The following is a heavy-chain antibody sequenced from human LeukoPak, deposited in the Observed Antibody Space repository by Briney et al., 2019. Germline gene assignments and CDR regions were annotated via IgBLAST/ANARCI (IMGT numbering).Heavy chain of an antibody. D-gene: IGHD6-19*01. CDR1: GFTFSTYW. V-gene: IGHV3-48*01. CDR2: IGTSGNTI. J-gene: IGHJ4*02. Sequence: GGSLRLSRAASGFTFSTYWMHWVRQAPGKGLEWVSFIGTSGNTIYYADSVKGRFTVSRDNAKNSLYLQMNSLRAEDTAVYYCARDQWLDYWGQGTLVTVSS. CDR3: ARDQWLDY.